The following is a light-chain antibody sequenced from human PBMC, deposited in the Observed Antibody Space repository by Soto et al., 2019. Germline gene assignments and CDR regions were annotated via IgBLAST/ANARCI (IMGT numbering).Light chain of an antibody. CDR2: EVS. CDR1: SSDVGGYDY. Sequence: QSALTQPASVSGSPGQSITISCTGTSSDVGGYDYVSWYQQHPGRAPKLMIYEVSNRPSGLSNRFSGSKSGNTASLIISGLQAEYEADYYCSSYTSSSTRVFGTGTKVTVL. CDR3: SSYTSSSTRV. V-gene: IGLV2-14*01. J-gene: IGLJ1*01.